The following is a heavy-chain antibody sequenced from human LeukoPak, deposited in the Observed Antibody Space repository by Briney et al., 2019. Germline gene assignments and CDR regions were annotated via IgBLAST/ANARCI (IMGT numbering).Heavy chain of an antibody. CDR2: IYTSGST. CDR3: ARDSSGWKSNGAFDI. CDR1: GGSLSSGSYY. J-gene: IGHJ3*02. D-gene: IGHD6-19*01. Sequence: PSETLSLTCTVSGGSLSSGSYYWSWIRQPAGKGLEWIGRIYTSGSTNYNPSLKSRVTISVDTSKNQFSLKLSSVTAADTAVYYCARDSSGWKSNGAFDIWGQGTMVTVSP. V-gene: IGHV4-61*02.